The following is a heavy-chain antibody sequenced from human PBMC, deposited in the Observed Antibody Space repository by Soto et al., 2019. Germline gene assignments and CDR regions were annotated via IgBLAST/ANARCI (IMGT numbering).Heavy chain of an antibody. V-gene: IGHV3-23*01. J-gene: IGHJ5*02. CDR2: ISGSGGST. CDR1: GFTFSSYA. D-gene: IGHD3-10*02. CDR3: AKWSYYYVLGGWFDP. Sequence: PGGSLRLSCAASGFTFSSYAMSWVRQAPGKGLEWVSAISGSGGSTYYADSVKGRFTISRDNSKNTLYLQMNSLRAEDTAVYYCAKWSYYYVLGGWFDPWGQGTLVTVSS.